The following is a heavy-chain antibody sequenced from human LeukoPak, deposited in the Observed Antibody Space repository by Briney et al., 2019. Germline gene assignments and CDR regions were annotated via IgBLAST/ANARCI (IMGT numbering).Heavy chain of an antibody. CDR1: GGSISSSSYY. D-gene: IGHD3-22*01. J-gene: IGHJ4*02. CDR3: ARRQGYYVNFDY. V-gene: IGHV4-39*01. CDR2: IYYSGST. Sequence: PSETLSLTCTVSGGSISSSSYYWGGIRQPPGKGLEWIGSIYYSGSTYYNLSLKSRVTISVDTSKNQFSLKLSSVTAADTAVYYCARRQGYYVNFDYWGQGTLVTVSS.